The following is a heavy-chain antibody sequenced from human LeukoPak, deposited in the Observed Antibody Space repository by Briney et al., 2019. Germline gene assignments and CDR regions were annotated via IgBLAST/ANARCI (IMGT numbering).Heavy chain of an antibody. V-gene: IGHV3-21*01. CDR1: GFTFSSYS. CDR2: ISSSSSYI. J-gene: IGHJ4*02. D-gene: IGHD6-19*01. CDR3: ARASSGWGYYFDY. Sequence: GGSLRLSCAASGFTFSSYSMNWVRQAPGKGLEWVSSISSSSSYIYYADSVKGRFTISRDNAKNSLYLQMNSLRVEDTAVYYCARASSGWGYYFDYWGQGTLVTVSS.